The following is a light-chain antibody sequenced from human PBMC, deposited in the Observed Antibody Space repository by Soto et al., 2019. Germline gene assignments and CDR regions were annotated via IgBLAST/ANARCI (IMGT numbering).Light chain of an antibody. J-gene: IGKJ1*01. CDR1: QSVSGW. CDR3: QQSLSMPWT. Sequence: DIQMTQSPSTLSASVGDRVTITCRASQSVSGWLAWYQQKPGKAPKLLIYKASSLESGVPSRFSGSGFGTEFALTISSLQPDDFATYYCQQSLSMPWTFGQGTKVEIK. V-gene: IGKV1-5*03. CDR2: KAS.